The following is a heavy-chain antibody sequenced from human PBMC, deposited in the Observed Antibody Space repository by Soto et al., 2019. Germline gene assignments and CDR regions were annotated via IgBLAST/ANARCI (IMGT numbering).Heavy chain of an antibody. V-gene: IGHV3-33*01. Sequence: QVQLVESGGGVVQPGRSLRLSCAASGFTFSNYGMHWVLQAPGKGLAWVAIIWHDGNNKYYADSVRGRCIISRDNSKNRLYLQMNSLRAADTAVYYCASDLVGASDSYGLDVWGQGTPVTVSS. J-gene: IGHJ6*02. CDR3: ASDLVGASDSYGLDV. D-gene: IGHD1-26*01. CDR2: IWHDGNNK. CDR1: GFTFSNYG.